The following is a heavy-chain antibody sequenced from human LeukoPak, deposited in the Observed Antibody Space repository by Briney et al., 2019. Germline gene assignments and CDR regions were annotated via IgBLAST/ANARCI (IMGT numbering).Heavy chain of an antibody. D-gene: IGHD6-13*01. Sequence: PSETLSLTCTVSGGSISSSSYYWGWIRQPPGEGLEWIGSIYYSGSTYYNPSLKSRVTISVDTSKNQFSLKLSSVTAADTAVYYCAREDSSSWTRAFDIWGQGTMVTVSS. CDR2: IYYSGST. CDR1: GGSISSSSYY. J-gene: IGHJ3*02. V-gene: IGHV4-39*07. CDR3: AREDSSSWTRAFDI.